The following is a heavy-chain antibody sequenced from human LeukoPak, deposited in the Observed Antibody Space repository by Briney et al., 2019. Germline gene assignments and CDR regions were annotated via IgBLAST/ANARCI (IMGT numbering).Heavy chain of an antibody. V-gene: IGHV1-46*01. D-gene: IGHD2-2*01. Sequence: ASVKVSCKASGYTFTSYYMHWVRQAPGQGLEWMGIINPSGGSTSYAQKFQGRVTMTRDMSTSTVYMELSSLRSEDTAVYYCARVRAIEVVPATPPGGLDPWGQGTLVTVSS. CDR2: INPSGGST. J-gene: IGHJ5*02. CDR3: ARVRAIEVVPATPPGGLDP. CDR1: GYTFTSYY.